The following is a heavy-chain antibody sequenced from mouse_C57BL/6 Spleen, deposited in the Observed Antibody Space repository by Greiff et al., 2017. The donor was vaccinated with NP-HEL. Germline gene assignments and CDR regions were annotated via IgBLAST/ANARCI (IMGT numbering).Heavy chain of an antibody. CDR2: IDPSDSVT. CDR3: ARSDYSNSAWFAY. J-gene: IGHJ3*01. D-gene: IGHD2-5*01. CDR1: GYTFTSYW. Sequence: QVQLQQPGAELVRPGSSVKLSCKASGYTFTSYWMHWVKQRPIQGLEWIGNIDPSDSVTHYNQKFKDKATLTVDKSSSTAYMQLSSLTSEDSAVYYCARSDYSNSAWFAYWGQGTLVTVSA. V-gene: IGHV1-52*01.